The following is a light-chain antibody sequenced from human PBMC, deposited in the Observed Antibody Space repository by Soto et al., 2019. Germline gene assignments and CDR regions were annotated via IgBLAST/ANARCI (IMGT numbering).Light chain of an antibody. V-gene: IGKV3-20*01. Sequence: SVVTQSPGTLSFSQGERATLSCRASHTVSSRFLAWYQQKPGQAPRLLIYGALSRATGIPDRFSGSGSGTDFTLTISILEPEDFALYYCQQYATSPLTFGGGTKAAIK. CDR1: HTVSSRF. CDR3: QQYATSPLT. CDR2: GAL. J-gene: IGKJ4*01.